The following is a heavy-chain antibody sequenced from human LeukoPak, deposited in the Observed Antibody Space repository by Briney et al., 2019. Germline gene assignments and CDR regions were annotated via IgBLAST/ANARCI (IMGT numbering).Heavy chain of an antibody. D-gene: IGHD6-6*01. Sequence: GGSLRLSCAASGFTFSSYSMNWVRQAPGKGLEWVSYISSSSSSIYYADSVKGRFTISRDNAKNSLYLQMNSLRVEDAAVYYCANEYSSSSGTRDWGQGTLVTVSS. CDR3: ANEYSSSSGTRD. J-gene: IGHJ4*02. CDR2: ISSSSSSI. V-gene: IGHV3-48*01. CDR1: GFTFSSYS.